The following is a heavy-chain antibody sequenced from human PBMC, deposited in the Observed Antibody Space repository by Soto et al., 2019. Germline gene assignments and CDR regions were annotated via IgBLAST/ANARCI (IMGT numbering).Heavy chain of an antibody. J-gene: IGHJ3*02. D-gene: IGHD3-9*01. CDR3: ARDSHYDILTGYSRNAFDM. V-gene: IGHV1-2*02. Sequence: SVKVSFKSSWYNFAGHYLHWVRQAPVQGLDWMGWINPNSGGTIYAQKFQGSVTMTSDTSISTAYMVLTSLRSDDTAVYYCARDSHYDILTGYSRNAFDMWGRGTVVTV. CDR2: INPNSGGT. CDR1: WYNFAGHY.